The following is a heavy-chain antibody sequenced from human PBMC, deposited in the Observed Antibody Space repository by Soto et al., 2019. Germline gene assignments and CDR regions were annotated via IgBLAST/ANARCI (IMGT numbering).Heavy chain of an antibody. J-gene: IGHJ4*02. CDR3: ARVYCSGGGCYGIDY. V-gene: IGHV1-46*01. CDR2: INPSGDT. CDR1: GDTFTSYY. D-gene: IGHD2-15*01. Sequence: QVQLVQSGAEVKKPGASVKISCKASGDTFTSYYMHWVRQAPGQGLEWMGIINPSGDTSYAQKFQGRVTMTRDTSTSTVYMELSILRSEDTAVYYCARVYCSGGGCYGIDYWGQGTLVNVSS.